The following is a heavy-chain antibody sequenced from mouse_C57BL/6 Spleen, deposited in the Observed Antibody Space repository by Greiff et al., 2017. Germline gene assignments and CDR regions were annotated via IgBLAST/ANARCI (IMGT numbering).Heavy chain of an antibody. Sequence: VQLQQSGAELVRPGASVKLSCKASGYTFTDYYINWVKQRPGQGLEWIARIYPGSGNTYYNEKFKGKATLTAKKSSSTAYMQLSSLTSEDSAVYFCARNDGSIFAYWGQGTLVTVSA. CDR3: ARNDGSIFAY. D-gene: IGHD1-1*01. CDR1: GYTFTDYY. V-gene: IGHV1-76*01. J-gene: IGHJ3*01. CDR2: IYPGSGNT.